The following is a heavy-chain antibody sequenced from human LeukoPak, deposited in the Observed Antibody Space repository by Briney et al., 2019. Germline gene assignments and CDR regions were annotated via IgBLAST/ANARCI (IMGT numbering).Heavy chain of an antibody. J-gene: IGHJ3*02. Sequence: GASVKVSCKASGYTFTGYGISWVRQAPGQGPEWMGWISAYNGNTNYAQKLQGRVTMTTDTSTSTAYMELRSLRSDDTAVYYCARDDSGRRYAFDIWGQGTMVTVSS. D-gene: IGHD1-26*01. CDR3: ARDDSGRRYAFDI. CDR1: GYTFTGYG. V-gene: IGHV1-18*01. CDR2: ISAYNGNT.